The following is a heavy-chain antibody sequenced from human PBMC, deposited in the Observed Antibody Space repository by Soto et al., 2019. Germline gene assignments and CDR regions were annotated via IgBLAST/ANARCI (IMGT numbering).Heavy chain of an antibody. D-gene: IGHD6-19*01. V-gene: IGHV1-8*01. CDR1: AYTFTSYD. Sequence: ASVKVSCKASAYTFTSYDINWVRQATGQGLEWMGFINPNGGSTGYPQKFQGRLTMTRDTSTSTAYMELSSLRSEDTAVYYCARVAVAGKWGAFDPWGQGTLVTVSS. CDR2: INPNGGST. J-gene: IGHJ5*02. CDR3: ARVAVAGKWGAFDP.